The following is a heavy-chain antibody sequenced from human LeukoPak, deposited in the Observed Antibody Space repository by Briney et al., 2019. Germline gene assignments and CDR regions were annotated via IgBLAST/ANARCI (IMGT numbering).Heavy chain of an antibody. CDR1: GYTFTSYG. J-gene: IGHJ6*03. V-gene: IGHV1-18*01. CDR2: ISAYNGNT. Sequence: ASVKVSCKASGYTFTSYGISWVRQAPGQGLEWMGWISAYNGNTNYAQKLQGRVTMTTDTSTSTAYMELRSLRSDDTAVYYCARGPSRMHYYYYCMDVWGKGTTVTVSS. CDR3: ARGPSRMHYYYYCMDV.